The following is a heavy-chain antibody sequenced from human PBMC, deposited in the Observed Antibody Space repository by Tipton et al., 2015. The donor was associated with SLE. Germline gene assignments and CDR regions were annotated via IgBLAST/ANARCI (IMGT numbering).Heavy chain of an antibody. V-gene: IGHV4-4*07. CDR2: VSPSGGT. Sequence: TLSLTCTVSGGSLNNNFCSWIRQSAGKGLEGIGRVSPSGGTNYNPSLKSRGTMSVDTSKNQFSLNLSSLTAADTAVYYCVRDKWGEYYPSTGYFWSFDPWGQGILVTVSS. D-gene: IGHD3-9*01. CDR3: VRDKWGEYYPSTGYFWSFDP. J-gene: IGHJ5*02. CDR1: GGSLNNNF.